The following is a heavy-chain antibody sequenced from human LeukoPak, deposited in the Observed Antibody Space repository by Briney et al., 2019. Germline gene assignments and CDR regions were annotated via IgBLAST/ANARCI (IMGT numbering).Heavy chain of an antibody. CDR1: GFTLSNAW. V-gene: IGHV3-11*04. CDR2: MSSSGSTI. J-gene: IGHJ6*03. Sequence: GGSLRLSCAASGFTLSNAWMNWVRQAPGKGLEWVSYMSSSGSTIYYADSVKGRFTISRDNAKNSLYLQMNSLRAEDTAVYYCARDGYSYAYRNYYYYMDVWGKGTTVTVSS. CDR3: ARDGYSYAYRNYYYYMDV. D-gene: IGHD5-18*01.